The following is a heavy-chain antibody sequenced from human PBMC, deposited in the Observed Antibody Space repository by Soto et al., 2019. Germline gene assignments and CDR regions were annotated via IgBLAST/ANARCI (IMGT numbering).Heavy chain of an antibody. Sequence: VQLVESGGGLVKPGGSLRLSCAASGFTFSSFSMNWVRQAPEKGLEWVSSTTGTGSHKYYADSVKGRFTISRDNAKNSLHLQMNSLRAEDTAVYFCAKEDDYEAFDIWGQGTMVTVSS. J-gene: IGHJ3*02. CDR2: TTGTGSHK. D-gene: IGHD4-17*01. V-gene: IGHV3-21*01. CDR1: GFTFSSFS. CDR3: AKEDDYEAFDI.